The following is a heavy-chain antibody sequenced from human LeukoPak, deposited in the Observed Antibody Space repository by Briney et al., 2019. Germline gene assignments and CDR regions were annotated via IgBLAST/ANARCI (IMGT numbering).Heavy chain of an antibody. J-gene: IGHJ4*02. CDR2: IYYSGST. Sequence: SETLSLTCTVSGGSISSSSYYWGWIRQPPGKGLEWIGSIYYSGSTYYNPSLKSRVTISVDTSKNQFSLKLSSATAADTAVYYCARRHSSGFDYWGQGTLVTVSS. CDR1: GGSISSSSYY. D-gene: IGHD6-19*01. V-gene: IGHV4-39*01. CDR3: ARRHSSGFDY.